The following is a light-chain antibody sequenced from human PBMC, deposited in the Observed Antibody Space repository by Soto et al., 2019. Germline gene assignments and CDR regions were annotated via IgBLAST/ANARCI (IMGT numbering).Light chain of an antibody. Sequence: VGDRVTITCRASQSISSWLAWYQQKPGKAPKLLIYDASSLVTGVPSRFSGSGSGTDFTLTISSLQPEDFATYYCQQANSFPLTFGGGTKVDIK. CDR2: DAS. J-gene: IGKJ4*01. CDR1: QSISSW. V-gene: IGKV1-12*01. CDR3: QQANSFPLT.